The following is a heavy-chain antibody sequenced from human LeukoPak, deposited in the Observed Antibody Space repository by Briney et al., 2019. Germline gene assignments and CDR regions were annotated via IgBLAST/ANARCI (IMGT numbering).Heavy chain of an antibody. V-gene: IGHV4-39*01. CDR2: IYYSGST. D-gene: IGHD3-22*01. Sequence: SETLSLTCTVSGGSISRSRYYWGWIRQPPGKGLEWIVTIYYSGSTYYYPSLKSRVTISVDTSKNQLSLNLSSVTAADTAVYYCARLVIIFRIVYWGQGTLVTVSS. CDR3: ARLVIIFRIVY. CDR1: GGSISRSRYY. J-gene: IGHJ4*02.